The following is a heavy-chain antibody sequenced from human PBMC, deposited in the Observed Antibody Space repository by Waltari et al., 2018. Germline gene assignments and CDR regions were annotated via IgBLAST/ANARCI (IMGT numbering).Heavy chain of an antibody. D-gene: IGHD1-26*01. CDR3: AREGEIPPSNWFDP. CDR1: GYSISSGYS. CDR2: IYHSGST. V-gene: IGHV4-38-2*02. Sequence: QVQLQESGPGRVKPSETLSLTCTVSGYSISSGYSWGWIRQPPGKGLEWIGSIYHSGSTYYNPSLKSRVTISVDTSKNQFSLKLSSVTAADTAVYYCAREGEIPPSNWFDPWGQGTLVTVSS. J-gene: IGHJ5*02.